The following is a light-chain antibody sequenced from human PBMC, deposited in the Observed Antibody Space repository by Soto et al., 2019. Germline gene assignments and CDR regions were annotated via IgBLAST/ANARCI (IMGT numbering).Light chain of an antibody. CDR2: GAS. J-gene: IGKJ1*01. Sequence: EIVLTQSPGTLSLSSGQRATLSCRANQSISGSYLAWYQHKPGQAPRLLIYGASHRAAGIPERFSGSGSGTDFALTISRLEPEDFAVYYCHQSGTFGQGTKVEIK. V-gene: IGKV3-20*01. CDR3: HQSGT. CDR1: QSISGSY.